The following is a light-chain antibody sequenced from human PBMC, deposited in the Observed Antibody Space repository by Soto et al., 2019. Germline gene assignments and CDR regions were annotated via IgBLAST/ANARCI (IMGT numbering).Light chain of an antibody. V-gene: IGKV4-1*01. Sequence: DIVMTQSPDSLAVSLGERATINCKSSQSVLYSSNNKNYLAWYQQKPGQPPKLLIYWASTRESGVPDRFSGSGSEPDFTLTISSLQAEDVAVYYCQQYYNKVTFGQGTRLEIK. J-gene: IGKJ5*01. CDR3: QQYYNKVT. CDR2: WAS. CDR1: QSVLYSSNNKNY.